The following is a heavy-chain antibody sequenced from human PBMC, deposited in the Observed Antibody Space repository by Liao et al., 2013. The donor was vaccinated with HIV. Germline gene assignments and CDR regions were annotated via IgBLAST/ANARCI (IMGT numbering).Heavy chain of an antibody. CDR3: AREGAADWGSGYFDF. CDR2: IYTSGSA. CDR1: GASINSGSYY. V-gene: IGHV4-61*02. Sequence: QVQLQESGPGLVKPSQTLSLTCTVSGASINSGSYYWSWIRQPAGKGLEWIGLIYTSGSANYNPSLKSRVTISVDTSKNQFSLKLNSVTAADTAVYYCAREGAADWGSGYFDFWGQGTLVTVSS. D-gene: IGHD7-27*01. J-gene: IGHJ4*02.